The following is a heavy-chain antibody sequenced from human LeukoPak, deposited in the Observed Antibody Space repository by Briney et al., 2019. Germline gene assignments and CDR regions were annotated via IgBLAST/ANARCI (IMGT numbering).Heavy chain of an antibody. D-gene: IGHD1-26*01. J-gene: IGHJ4*02. CDR2: IGGGDT. V-gene: IGHV3-23*01. Sequence: PGGSLRLSCAASGFDFSTYAMSWVRQAPGKELEWVSGIGGGDTHYADSVKGRFTISRDNSKSTVELHMSSLRVEDTAVYYCAKDGQSFNSMWDYLDSWGRGTLVTVSS. CDR3: AKDGQSFNSMWDYLDS. CDR1: GFDFSTYA.